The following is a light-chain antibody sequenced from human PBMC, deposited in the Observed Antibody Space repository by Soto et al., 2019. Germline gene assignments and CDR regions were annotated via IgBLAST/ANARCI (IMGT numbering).Light chain of an antibody. CDR1: SSDVGGYNY. J-gene: IGLJ1*01. CDR2: DVS. V-gene: IGLV2-14*03. Sequence: QSVLTQPASVSGSPGQSITISCTGTSSDVGGYNYVSWYQQHPGKAPKLMIYDVSNRPSGVSYRFSGSKSGNTASLTISGLQAEDEGDFYCSSYTSSGTDVFGTGIKVTVL. CDR3: SSYTSSGTDV.